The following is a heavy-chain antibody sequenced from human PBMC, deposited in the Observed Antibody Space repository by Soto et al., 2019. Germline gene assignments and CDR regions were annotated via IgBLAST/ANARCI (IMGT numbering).Heavy chain of an antibody. V-gene: IGHV3-30*18. CDR1: GFTFSSYG. J-gene: IGHJ4*02. CDR3: AKVSRGYSYGSYYFDY. CDR2: ISYDGSNK. Sequence: ESGGGVVQPGRSLRLSCAASGFTFSSYGMHWVRQAPGKGLEWVAVISYDGSNKYYADSVKGRFTISRDNSKNTLYLQMNSLRAEDTAVYYCAKVSRGYSYGSYYFDYWGQGTLVIVSS. D-gene: IGHD5-18*01.